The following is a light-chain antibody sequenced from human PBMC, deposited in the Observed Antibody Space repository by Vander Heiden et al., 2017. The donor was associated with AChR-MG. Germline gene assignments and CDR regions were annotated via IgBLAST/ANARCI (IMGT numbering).Light chain of an antibody. Sequence: QSVLTQPPSASGTPGQGVTISCSGSSSTIGDNTVHWYQKLPGAAPKLLIFSNNERPSGVPDRFSGSKSGTSASLAIRGLQSEDEADYYCAAWDDGLKGPVFGGGTKLTVL. CDR3: AAWDDGLKGPV. V-gene: IGLV1-44*01. CDR1: SSTIGDNT. CDR2: SNN. J-gene: IGLJ2*01.